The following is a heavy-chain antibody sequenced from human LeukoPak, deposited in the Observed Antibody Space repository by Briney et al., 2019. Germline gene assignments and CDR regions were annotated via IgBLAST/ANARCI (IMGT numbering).Heavy chain of an antibody. CDR1: GFTYNTHV. D-gene: IGHD3-22*01. CDR3: AKAGEKYYYDSSGYFY. CDR2: IIGSGART. J-gene: IGHJ4*02. V-gene: IGHV3-23*01. Sequence: GGSLGLSCAASGFTYNTHVMSWVRQAPGKGLEWVSSIIGSGARTYYADSVKGRFTISRDNSKNTLYLEMNSLRVEDTAVYFCAKAGEKYYYDSSGYFYWGQGTLVTVSS.